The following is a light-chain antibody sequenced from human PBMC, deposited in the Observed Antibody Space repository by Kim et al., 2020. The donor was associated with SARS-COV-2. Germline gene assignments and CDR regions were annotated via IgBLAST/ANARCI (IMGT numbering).Light chain of an antibody. CDR2: YDS. V-gene: IGLV3-21*04. Sequence: PGKTGRITCGGESIGRMGVHWYQQEPGQAPVPVIYYDSERPAGIPERFSGSNSGNTATLTISRVEGGDEADYYCQVLGSSSDLVVFGGGTQRTVL. J-gene: IGLJ2*01. CDR1: SIGRMG. CDR3: QVLGSSSDLVV.